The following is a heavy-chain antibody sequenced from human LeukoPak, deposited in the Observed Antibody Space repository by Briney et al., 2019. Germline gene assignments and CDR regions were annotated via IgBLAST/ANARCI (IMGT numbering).Heavy chain of an antibody. D-gene: IGHD3-10*01. CDR1: GFTFSSYA. CDR2: IFRSGGDT. Sequence: PGGPLRLSCAASGFTFSSYAMTWVRQAPGKGLEWVSAIFRSGGDTYYADSMKGRFTISRDNSKNTLYLQMNSLRVGDTAIYYCAKSFTGDNYYYGGDVWGQGTTVTVSS. V-gene: IGHV3-23*01. CDR3: AKSFTGDNYYYGGDV. J-gene: IGHJ6*02.